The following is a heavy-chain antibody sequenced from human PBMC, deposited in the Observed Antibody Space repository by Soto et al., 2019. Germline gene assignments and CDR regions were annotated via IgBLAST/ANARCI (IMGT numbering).Heavy chain of an antibody. Sequence: PGGSLRLSCAGSGLRFSSSWMSWVRQAPGKGLEWVAHIKQDGSEKYYVDSAKGRFTISRDNAKTSLYLQMNSLRVEDTGVYYCAKDSWYFDLWSQGSQVTVSS. V-gene: IGHV3-7*01. CDR1: GLRFSSSW. CDR2: IKQDGSEK. CDR3: AKDSWYFDL. D-gene: IGHD6-13*01. J-gene: IGHJ4*02.